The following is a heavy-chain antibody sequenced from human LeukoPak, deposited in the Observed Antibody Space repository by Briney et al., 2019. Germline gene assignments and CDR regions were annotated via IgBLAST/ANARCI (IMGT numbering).Heavy chain of an antibody. CDR3: ARGRVPPKVAATGFPY. V-gene: IGHV4-34*01. J-gene: IGHJ4*02. D-gene: IGHD2-15*01. CDR2: INHSGST. Sequence: SETLSLTCAVYGGSFSGYYWSWIRQPPGKGLEWIGEINHSGSTNYNPSLKSRVTISVDTSKNQFSLKLSSVTAADTAVYYCARGRVPPKVAATGFPYWGQGTLVTVSS. CDR1: GGSFSGYY.